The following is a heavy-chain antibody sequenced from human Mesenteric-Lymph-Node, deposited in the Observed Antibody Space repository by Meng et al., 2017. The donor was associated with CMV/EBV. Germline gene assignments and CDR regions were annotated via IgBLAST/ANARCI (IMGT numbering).Heavy chain of an antibody. CDR2: INPNSGGT. Sequence: ASVKVSCKASGYTFTGYYLHWMRQAPGQGLERMGSINPNSGGTNYAQKFQGRVTMTWDTSISTAYMELSTLTSDDTAVYYCAREYMGRGVDFDYWGQGTLVTVSS. D-gene: IGHD3-10*01. CDR3: AREYMGRGVDFDY. CDR1: GYTFTGYY. V-gene: IGHV1-2*02. J-gene: IGHJ4*02.